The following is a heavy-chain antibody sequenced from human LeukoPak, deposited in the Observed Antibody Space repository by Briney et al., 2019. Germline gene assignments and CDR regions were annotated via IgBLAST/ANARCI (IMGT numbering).Heavy chain of an antibody. J-gene: IGHJ6*02. CDR1: GFTFSSYA. CDR2: ISYDGSNK. CDR3: ARDRSHYGSGPNNGMDV. Sequence: GRSLRLSCAASGFTFSSYAMHWVRQAPGKGLEWVAVISYDGSNKYYADSVKGRFTISRDNSKNTLYLQMNSLRAEDTAVYYCARDRSHYGSGPNNGMDVWGQGTTVTVSS. D-gene: IGHD3-10*01. V-gene: IGHV3-30*04.